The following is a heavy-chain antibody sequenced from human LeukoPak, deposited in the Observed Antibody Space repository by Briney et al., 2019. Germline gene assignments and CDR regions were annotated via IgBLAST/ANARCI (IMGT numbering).Heavy chain of an antibody. J-gene: IGHJ3*02. Sequence: GGSLRLSCAASGFTFSSYAMNWVRQAPGKGLEWVSYISSSGSTIYYADSVKGRFTISRDNAKNSLYLQMNSLRAEDTAVYYCARDFGTGGDAFDIWGQGTMVTVSS. CDR3: ARDFGTGGDAFDI. D-gene: IGHD1-1*01. CDR1: GFTFSSYA. V-gene: IGHV3-48*03. CDR2: ISSSGSTI.